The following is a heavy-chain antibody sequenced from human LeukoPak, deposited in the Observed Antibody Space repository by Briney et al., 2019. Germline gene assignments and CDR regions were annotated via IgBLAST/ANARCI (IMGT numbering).Heavy chain of an antibody. V-gene: IGHV3-74*01. D-gene: IGHD1-26*01. CDR3: ARDLPVGAFDY. J-gene: IGHJ4*02. CDR1: GFTFSSYW. CDR2: IHSDGSIT. Sequence: GGSLRLPCAASGFTFSSYWMHWVRQAPGKGLVWVSRIHSDGSITSYADSVKGRFTVSRDNAKNSLYLQMNSLRAEDTAVYYCARDLPVGAFDYWGQGTLVTVSS.